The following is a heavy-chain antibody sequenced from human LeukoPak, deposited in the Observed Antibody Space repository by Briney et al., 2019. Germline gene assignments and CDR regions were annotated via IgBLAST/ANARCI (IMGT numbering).Heavy chain of an antibody. CDR2: INPKKGDT. J-gene: IGHJ4*02. Sequence: ASVKVSCKASGYTFTSYDINWVRQAPGQGLEWLGWINPKKGDTGYSERIEGRVTMTRDTSISTVYMELRSLTSDDAAVYYCARDAGPAFGGAFDLWGLGTLVTVSS. V-gene: IGHV1-8*01. CDR1: GYTFTSYD. D-gene: IGHD3-3*01. CDR3: ARDAGPAFGGAFDL.